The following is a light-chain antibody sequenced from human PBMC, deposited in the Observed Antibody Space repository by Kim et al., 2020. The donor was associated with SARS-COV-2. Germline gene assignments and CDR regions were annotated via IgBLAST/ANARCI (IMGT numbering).Light chain of an antibody. J-gene: IGLJ1*01. V-gene: IGLV2-23*02. CDR3: CSCADSSYV. CDR1: SSDVGNYNL. CDR2: EVS. Sequence: QSALTQPASVSGSPGQSITISCTGTSSDVGNYNLVSWYQQHPGKAPKLMIYEVSKRPSGVSNRFSGSKSGNTASLTISGLQAEDEADYYCCSCADSSYVFGTGTKVTVL.